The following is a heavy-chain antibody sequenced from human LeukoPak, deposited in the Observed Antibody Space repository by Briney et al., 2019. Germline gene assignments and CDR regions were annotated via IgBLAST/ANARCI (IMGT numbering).Heavy chain of an antibody. J-gene: IGHJ6*02. D-gene: IGHD3-22*01. CDR3: ATKGRGGITMILYGMDV. V-gene: IGHV1-24*01. Sequence: ASVKVSCKVSGYTLTELSMHWVRQAPGKGLEWMGGFDPEDGETIYAQKFQGRVTMTEDTSTDTAYMELSSLRSEDTAVYCCATKGRGGITMILYGMDVWGQGTTVTVSS. CDR1: GYTLTELS. CDR2: FDPEDGET.